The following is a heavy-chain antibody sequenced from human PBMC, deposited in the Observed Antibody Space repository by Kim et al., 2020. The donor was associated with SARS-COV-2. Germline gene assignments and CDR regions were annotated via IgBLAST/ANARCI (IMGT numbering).Heavy chain of an antibody. CDR1: GYTFTSYY. CDR3: ARGIHQLRSYYYGMDV. J-gene: IGHJ6*02. CDR2: INPSGGST. Sequence: ASVKVSCKASGYTFTSYYMHWVRQAPGQGLEWMGIINPSGGSTSYAQKFQGRVTMTRDTSTSTVYMELSSLRSEDTAVYYCARGIHQLRSYYYGMDVWGQGTTVTVSS. D-gene: IGHD1-7*01. V-gene: IGHV1-46*01.